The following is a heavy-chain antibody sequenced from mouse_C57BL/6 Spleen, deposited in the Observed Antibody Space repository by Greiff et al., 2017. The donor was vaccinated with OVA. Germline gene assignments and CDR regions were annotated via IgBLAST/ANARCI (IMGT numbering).Heavy chain of an antibody. J-gene: IGHJ2*01. CDR1: GFSLSTFGMG. V-gene: IGHV8-8*01. CDR2: TWWGDDK. CDR3: ARKRDYYGSSHFGC. D-gene: IGHD1-1*01. Sequence: QVTLKVCGPGILQPSQTLSLTCSFSGFSLSTFGMGVGWIRQPSGKGLEWLAHTWWGDDKYYNPALKSRLTISKDTSKNQVFLEIANVDTAETATYYCARKRDYYGSSHFGCWGQGTTLTVSS.